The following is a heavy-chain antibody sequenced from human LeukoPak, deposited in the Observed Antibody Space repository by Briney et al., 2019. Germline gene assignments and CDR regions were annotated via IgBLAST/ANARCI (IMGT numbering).Heavy chain of an antibody. CDR3: ARDLRVYYYGSGSYYNEFDP. CDR1: GYTFTGYY. CDR2: INPNSGGT. J-gene: IGHJ5*02. Sequence: ASVKVSCKASGYTFTGYYMHWVRQAPGQGLEWMGWINPNSGGTNYAQKFQGWVTMTRDTSISTAYMELSRLRSDDTAVYYCARDLRVYYYGSGSYYNEFDPWGQGTLVTVSS. D-gene: IGHD3-10*01. V-gene: IGHV1-2*04.